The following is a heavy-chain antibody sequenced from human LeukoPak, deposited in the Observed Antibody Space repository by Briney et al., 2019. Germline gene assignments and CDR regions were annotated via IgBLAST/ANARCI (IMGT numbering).Heavy chain of an antibody. V-gene: IGHV4-4*07. Sequence: PSETLSLXCTVSGGSISSYYWRWIRQPTGKGLEWIGRIYTSGSTNYNPSLKSRVTMSVDTSKNQFSLKLSSVTAADTAVYYCAREGVTYYDFWSGRGPFDYWGQGTLVTVSS. CDR3: AREGVTYYDFWSGRGPFDY. D-gene: IGHD3-3*01. CDR2: IYTSGST. J-gene: IGHJ4*02. CDR1: GGSISSYY.